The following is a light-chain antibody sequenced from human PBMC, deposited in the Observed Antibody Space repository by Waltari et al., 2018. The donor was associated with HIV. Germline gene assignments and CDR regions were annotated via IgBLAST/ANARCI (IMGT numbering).Light chain of an antibody. Sequence: DIVMTQSPDSLAVSLGERATINCKSSQSVLYSSINKNYLAWYQQKPGQPPKLLIDWASTRESGVPDRFSGSGSGTDFTLTISSLQAEDVAVYYCQQYYSTPPTFGQGTKLEIK. CDR2: WAS. V-gene: IGKV4-1*01. J-gene: IGKJ2*01. CDR1: QSVLYSSINKNY. CDR3: QQYYSTPPT.